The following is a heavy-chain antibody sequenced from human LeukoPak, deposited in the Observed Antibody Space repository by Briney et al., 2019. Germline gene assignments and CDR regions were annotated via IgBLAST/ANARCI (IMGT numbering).Heavy chain of an antibody. CDR1: GVTFSTCA. CDR2: ISGSGGST. D-gene: IGHD2-2*01. J-gene: IGHJ4*02. CDR3: AKAHCSPTSCSRIDY. Sequence: GGSLRLSCAASGVTFSTCAMGWVRQAPGKGLWWVSAISGSGGSTFYADSVKGRVTISRDNSKNTVYLQISGLRAEDTALYYCAKAHCSPTSCSRIDYWGQGTLVTVSS. V-gene: IGHV3-23*01.